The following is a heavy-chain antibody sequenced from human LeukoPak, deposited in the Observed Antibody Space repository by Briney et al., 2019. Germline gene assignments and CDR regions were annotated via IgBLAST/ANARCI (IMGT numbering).Heavy chain of an antibody. J-gene: IGHJ4*02. CDR1: GYTLTELS. Sequence: GASVKVSCKVSGYTLTELSMHWVRQAPGKGLEWMGGFDPEDGETIYAQKFQGRVTMTEDTSTDTAYMELSSLRSEDTAVYYCATQRPRTDIVVVPAATELGYWGQGTLVTVSS. D-gene: IGHD2-2*01. CDR3: ATQRPRTDIVVVPAATELGY. CDR2: FDPEDGET. V-gene: IGHV1-24*01.